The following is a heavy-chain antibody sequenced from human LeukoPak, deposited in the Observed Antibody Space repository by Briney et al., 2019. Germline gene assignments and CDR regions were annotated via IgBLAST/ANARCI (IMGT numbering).Heavy chain of an antibody. CDR3: ARAEVAHYYYYGMDV. CDR1: GGSISSYY. Sequence: SETLSLTCTVSGGSISSYYWSWIRQPPRKGLEWIGYIYYSGSTNYNPSLKSRVTISVDTSKNQFSLKLSSVTAADTAVYYCARAEVAHYYYYGMDVWGQGTTVTVSS. D-gene: IGHD5-12*01. J-gene: IGHJ6*02. CDR2: IYYSGST. V-gene: IGHV4-59*01.